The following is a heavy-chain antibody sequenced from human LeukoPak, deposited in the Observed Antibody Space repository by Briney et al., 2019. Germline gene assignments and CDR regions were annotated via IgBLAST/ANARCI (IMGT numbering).Heavy chain of an antibody. CDR1: GFTFSSYA. J-gene: IGHJ5*02. D-gene: IGHD3-16*01. Sequence: PGGSLRLSCAASGFTFSSYAMNWVRQAPGKGLEWVSGITGSGGGTYYTDSVKGRFTISRDNSKNTLYLQMNNLRAEDTAIYYCANADVTWGQGTLVTVSS. CDR2: ITGSGGGT. V-gene: IGHV3-23*01. CDR3: ANADVT.